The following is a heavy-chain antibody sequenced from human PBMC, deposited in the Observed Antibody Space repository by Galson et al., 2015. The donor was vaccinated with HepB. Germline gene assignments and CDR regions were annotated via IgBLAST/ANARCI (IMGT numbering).Heavy chain of an antibody. CDR1: GGTFSSYA. Sequence: SVKVSCKASGGTFSSYAISWVRQAPGQGLEWMGGIIPIFGTANYAQKVQGRVTITADESTSTAYMELSSLRSEDTAVYYCALILTGYYRWGGDKGGFDYWGQGTLVTVSS. J-gene: IGHJ4*02. CDR3: ALILTGYYRWGGDKGGFDY. CDR2: IIPIFGTA. V-gene: IGHV1-69*13. D-gene: IGHD3-9*01.